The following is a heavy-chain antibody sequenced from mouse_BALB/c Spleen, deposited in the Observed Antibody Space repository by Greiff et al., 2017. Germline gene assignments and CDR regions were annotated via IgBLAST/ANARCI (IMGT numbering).Heavy chain of an antibody. V-gene: IGHV5-6-4*01. Sequence: EVQVVESGGGLVKPGGSLKLSCAASGFTFSSYTMSWVRQTPEKRLEWVATISSGGSYTYYPDSVKGRFTISRDNAKNTLYLQMSSLKSEDTAMYYCARDRTDYWGQGTSVTVSS. CDR2: ISSGGSYT. J-gene: IGHJ4*01. CDR3: ARDRTDY. CDR1: GFTFSSYT.